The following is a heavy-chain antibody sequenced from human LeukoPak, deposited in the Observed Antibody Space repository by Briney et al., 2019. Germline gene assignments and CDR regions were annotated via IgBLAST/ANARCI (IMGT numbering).Heavy chain of an antibody. J-gene: IGHJ4*02. CDR2: IYYSGST. CDR3: ARGLRDGFSLSFDY. CDR1: GGSISSSSYY. Sequence: SETLSLTCTVSGGSISSSSYYWSWIRQPPGKGLEWIGYIYYSGSTNYNPSLKSRVTISVDTSKNQFSLKLSSVTAADTAVYYCARGLRDGFSLSFDYWGQGTLVTVSS. V-gene: IGHV4-61*01. D-gene: IGHD5-24*01.